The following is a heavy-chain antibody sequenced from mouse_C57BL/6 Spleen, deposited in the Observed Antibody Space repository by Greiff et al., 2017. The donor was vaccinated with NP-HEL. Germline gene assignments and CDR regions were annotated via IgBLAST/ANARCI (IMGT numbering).Heavy chain of an antibody. J-gene: IGHJ4*01. Sequence: VQLQQPGAELVMPGASVKLSCKASGYTFTSYWMHWVKQRPGQGLEWIGEIDPSDSYTNYNQKFKGKSTLTVDKSSSTAYMQLSSLTSEDSAVYYCARRILRPPYAMDYWGQGTSVTVSS. CDR2: IDPSDSYT. CDR3: ARRILRPPYAMDY. V-gene: IGHV1-69*01. D-gene: IGHD1-2*01. CDR1: GYTFTSYW.